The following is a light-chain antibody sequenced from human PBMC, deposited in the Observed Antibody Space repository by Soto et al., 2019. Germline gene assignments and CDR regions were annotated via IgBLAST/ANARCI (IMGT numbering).Light chain of an antibody. CDR2: SND. CDR1: TSNIGSRT. V-gene: IGLV1-44*01. J-gene: IGLJ3*02. CDR3: SSFTSSNTWV. Sequence: QSVLTQPPSASGTPGQRVAISCSGSTSNIGSRTVNWYQQVPGTAPKLLIYSNDQRPSWVPDRFSGSKSGTSASLAISGLQSEDESHYYCSSFTSSNTWVFGGGTKLTVL.